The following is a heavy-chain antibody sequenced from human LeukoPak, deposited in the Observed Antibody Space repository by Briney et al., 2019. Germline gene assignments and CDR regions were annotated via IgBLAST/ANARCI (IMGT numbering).Heavy chain of an antibody. CDR2: ISYDGSNK. V-gene: IGHV3-30*04. D-gene: IGHD7-27*01. Sequence: GRSLRLSCAASGFTFSSYAMHWVRPAPGKGLEWVAVISYDGSNKYYADSVKGRFTISRDNSKNTLYLQMNSLRAEDTAVYYCASLTGDEATDYWGQGTLVTVSS. J-gene: IGHJ4*02. CDR1: GFTFSSYA. CDR3: ASLTGDEATDY.